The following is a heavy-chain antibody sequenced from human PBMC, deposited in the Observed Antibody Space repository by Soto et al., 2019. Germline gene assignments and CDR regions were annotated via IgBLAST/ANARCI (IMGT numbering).Heavy chain of an antibody. CDR1: GGSISSSSYY. D-gene: IGHD5-12*01. J-gene: IGHJ4*02. CDR2: IYYSGST. V-gene: IGHV4-39*01. CDR3: ARTQRSMATIDY. Sequence: QLQLQESGPGLVKPSETLSLTCTVSGGSISSSSYYWGWIRQPPGKGLEWIGSIYYSGSTYYNPSLKSRVTISVDTSKNQFSLKLSSVTAADTAVYYCARTQRSMATIDYWGQGTLVTVSS.